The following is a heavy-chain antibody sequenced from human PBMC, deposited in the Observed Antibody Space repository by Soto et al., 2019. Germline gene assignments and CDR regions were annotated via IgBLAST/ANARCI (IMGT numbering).Heavy chain of an antibody. D-gene: IGHD4-17*01. J-gene: IGHJ4*02. V-gene: IGHV3-23*01. Sequence: EVQLLESGGGLVQPGGSLRLSCAASGFTFDNHAMTWIRQAPGKGLEWVSTITGSGATTWYADSVKGRFTVSRDNSKDTLHLQMDSMRAEDTAMYYCARTYGLRNCDYWGQGTLATVSS. CDR3: ARTYGLRNCDY. CDR2: ITGSGATT. CDR1: GFTFDNHA.